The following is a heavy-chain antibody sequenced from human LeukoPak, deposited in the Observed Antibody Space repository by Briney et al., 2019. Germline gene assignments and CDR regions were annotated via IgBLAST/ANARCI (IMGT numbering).Heavy chain of an antibody. CDR2: ISWNSGSI. J-gene: IGHJ4*02. CDR3: AKDRTGYSYGSAFDY. Sequence: GRSLRLSCAASGFTFDDYDMHWVRQAPGKGLEWVSGISWNSGSIGYADSVKGRFTISRDNAKNSLYLQMNSLRAEDTALYYCAKDRTGYSYGSAFDYWGQGTLVTVSS. V-gene: IGHV3-9*01. D-gene: IGHD5-18*01. CDR1: GFTFDDYD.